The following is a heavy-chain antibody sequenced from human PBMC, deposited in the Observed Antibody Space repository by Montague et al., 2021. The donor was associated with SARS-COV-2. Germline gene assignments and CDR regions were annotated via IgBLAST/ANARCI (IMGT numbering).Heavy chain of an antibody. CDR2: ISYNGGST. D-gene: IGHD2-15*01. CDR3: ARDIECSF. V-gene: IGHV3-23*01. CDR1: GFTFRDSA. J-gene: IGHJ4*02. Sequence: SLRLSCAASGFTFRDSAMNWVRQAPGKGLEWVSLISYNGGSTYYADSVKGRFTISRDNSNNTLYLQTNSLRAEDTAIYYCARDIECSFWGQGTLVTVSS.